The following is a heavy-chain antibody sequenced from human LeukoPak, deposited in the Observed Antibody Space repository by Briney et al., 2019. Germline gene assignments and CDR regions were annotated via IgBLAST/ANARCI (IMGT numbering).Heavy chain of an antibody. Sequence: GGSLRLSCAASGFIFGGYAMHWVRQAPGEGLQWLAVISYDGGKTYYADSVEGRFTISRDNSKSTVYLEINSLRSEDTAIYYCARGFNDFWSGSQLEYWGQGTLVTVSS. D-gene: IGHD3-3*01. J-gene: IGHJ4*02. V-gene: IGHV3-30-3*01. CDR3: ARGFNDFWSGSQLEY. CDR1: GFIFGGYA. CDR2: ISYDGGKT.